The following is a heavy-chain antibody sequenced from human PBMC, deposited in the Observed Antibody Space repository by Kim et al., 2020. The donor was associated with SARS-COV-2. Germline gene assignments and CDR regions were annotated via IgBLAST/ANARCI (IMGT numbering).Heavy chain of an antibody. CDR2: IHHSGSA. CDR3: ARLGTSGYGDS. D-gene: IGHD5-12*01. CDR1: GYSISSGYY. J-gene: IGHJ4*02. V-gene: IGHV4-38-2*02. Sequence: SETLSLTCIVSGYSISSGYYWGWIRQSPAKGLGWIGTIHHSGSAYYNPSLKSRVTISVDTSKNQFSLSLNSVTAADTAVYYCARLGTSGYGDSWGQGTLVTVSS.